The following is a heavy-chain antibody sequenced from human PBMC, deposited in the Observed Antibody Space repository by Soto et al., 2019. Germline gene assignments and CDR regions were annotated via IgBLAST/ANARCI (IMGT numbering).Heavy chain of an antibody. CDR2: IYPGDSDT. CDR1: GYSFTSYW. J-gene: IGHJ4*02. D-gene: IGHD6-19*01. V-gene: IGHV5-51*01. Sequence: PGESLKISCKGSGYSFTSYWIGWVRQMPGKSLERIRIIYPGDSDTRYSPSLQGQVTISADTSISTAYLKRSSLKATDKEKYYRGRSIAVAGTRGPNLAYWGQGTLVTVSS. CDR3: GRSIAVAGTRGPNLAY.